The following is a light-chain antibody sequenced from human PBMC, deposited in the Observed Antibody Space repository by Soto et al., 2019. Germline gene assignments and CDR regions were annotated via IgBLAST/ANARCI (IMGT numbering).Light chain of an antibody. J-gene: IGKJ4*02. CDR2: AAS. CDR1: QSISSY. V-gene: IGKV1-39*01. Sequence: DIQVTQSPSSLSASVGDSVTITCRASQSISSYLNWYQQKPGKAPKLLIYAASSLQSGVPSRFSGGGSGTDFTLTISSLQPEDFASCYCQQSYSTPRLTFGGGTKVEIK. CDR3: QQSYSTPRLT.